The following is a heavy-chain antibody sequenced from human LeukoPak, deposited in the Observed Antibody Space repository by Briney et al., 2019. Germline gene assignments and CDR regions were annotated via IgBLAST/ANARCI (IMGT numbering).Heavy chain of an antibody. CDR1: GGSISSNSYY. CDR2: IYYSGST. Sequence: SETLSLTCAVSGGSISSNSYYWGWIRQPPGKGLEWIGSIYYSGSTYYNPSLKSRVTISVDTSKNQFSLKLSSVTAADTAVYYCARRQTFSMVFDYWGQGTLVTVSS. J-gene: IGHJ4*02. V-gene: IGHV4-39*07. CDR3: ARRQTFSMVFDY. D-gene: IGHD3-10*01.